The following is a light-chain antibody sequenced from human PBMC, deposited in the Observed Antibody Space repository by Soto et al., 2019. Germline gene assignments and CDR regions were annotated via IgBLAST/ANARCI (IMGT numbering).Light chain of an antibody. V-gene: IGKV1-39*01. CDR1: QSISSY. CDR2: AAS. J-gene: IGKJ1*01. Sequence: DIQMTQSPSSLSASVGDRVTITCRASQSISSYLNWYQQKPGKVPKLLIYAASSLQSGVPSRFSGSGSGTDSTLTISSLQPEDFATYYCQQSYSTPRTFGQGTKVDI. CDR3: QQSYSTPRT.